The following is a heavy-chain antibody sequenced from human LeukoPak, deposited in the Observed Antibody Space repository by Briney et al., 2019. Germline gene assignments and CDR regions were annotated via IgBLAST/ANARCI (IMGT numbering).Heavy chain of an antibody. J-gene: IGHJ3*02. Sequence: PGGSLRLSCAASGFTFSSYAMSWVRQAPGKGLEWVSAISGSGGSTYYADSVKGRFTISRDNSKNTLYLQMNSLRAEDTALYYCAKRGGSGSYYFSAAFDIWGQGTMVTVPS. D-gene: IGHD3-10*01. V-gene: IGHV3-23*01. CDR1: GFTFSSYA. CDR3: AKRGGSGSYYFSAAFDI. CDR2: ISGSGGST.